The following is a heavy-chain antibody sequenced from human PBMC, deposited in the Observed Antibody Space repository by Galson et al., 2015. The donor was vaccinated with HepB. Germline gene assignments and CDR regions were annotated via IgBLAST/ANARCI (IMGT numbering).Heavy chain of an antibody. CDR1: GGSISSYEYY. J-gene: IGHJ2*01. CDR3: AKRVRGDWYFDL. Sequence: ETLSLTCTVSGGSISSYEYYWGWIRQSPEKGLEWIGSIYRDGNAYYTSSLKSRVTISLDTSKNRISLNLGSVTAADTAMYYCAKRVRGDWYFDLWGRGTLVTVSS. D-gene: IGHD3-3*01. V-gene: IGHV4-39*07. CDR2: IYRDGNA.